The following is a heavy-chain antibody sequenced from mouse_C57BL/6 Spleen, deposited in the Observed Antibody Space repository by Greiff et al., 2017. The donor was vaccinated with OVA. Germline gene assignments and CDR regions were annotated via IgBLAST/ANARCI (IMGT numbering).Heavy chain of an antibody. V-gene: IGHV5-4*03. D-gene: IGHD2-4*01. J-gene: IGHJ2*01. Sequence: EVKLVESGGGLVKPGGSLKLSCAASGFTFSSYAMSWVRQTPEKRLEWVATISDGGSYTYYPDNVKGRFTISRDNAKNNLYLQMSHLKSEDTAMYYCARLTMITTRDYFDYWGQGTTLTVSS. CDR2: ISDGGSYT. CDR1: GFTFSSYA. CDR3: ARLTMITTRDYFDY.